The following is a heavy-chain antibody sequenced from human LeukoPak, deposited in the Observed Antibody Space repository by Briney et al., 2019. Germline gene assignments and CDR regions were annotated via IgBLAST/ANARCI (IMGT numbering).Heavy chain of an antibody. CDR1: GGSISSGNYY. Sequence: PSETLSLTCTVSGGSISSGNYYWSWIRQPAGKGLECIGRIYTSGSTNYNPSLKSRVTISVDTSKNQFSLKLSSVTAADTAVYYCATDSGSSPFDYWGQGTLVTVSS. J-gene: IGHJ4*02. CDR2: IYTSGST. D-gene: IGHD1-26*01. CDR3: ATDSGSSPFDY. V-gene: IGHV4-61*02.